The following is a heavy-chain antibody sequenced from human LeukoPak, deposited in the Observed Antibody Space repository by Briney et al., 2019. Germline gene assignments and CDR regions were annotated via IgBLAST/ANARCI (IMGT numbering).Heavy chain of an antibody. V-gene: IGHV3-9*01. CDR3: AKDIRPTVTHAFDI. CDR2: ISWNSGSI. J-gene: IGHJ3*02. D-gene: IGHD4-17*01. Sequence: GGSLRLSCAASGFTFSSYGRHWVRQAPGKGLEWVSGISWNSGSIGYADSVKGRFTISRDNAKNSLYLQMNSLRAEDTALYYCAKDIRPTVTHAFDIWGQGTMVTVSS. CDR1: GFTFSSYG.